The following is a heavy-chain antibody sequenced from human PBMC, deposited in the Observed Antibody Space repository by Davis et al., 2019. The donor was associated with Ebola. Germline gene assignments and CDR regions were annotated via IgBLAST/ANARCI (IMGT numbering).Heavy chain of an antibody. J-gene: IGHJ4*02. CDR1: GFTFSSYE. CDR3: AANFVIAAVPASIAH. CDR2: ISSGASTI. V-gene: IGHV3-48*03. Sequence: GGSLRLSCAASGFTFSSYEMNWVRQAPGKGLEWVSYISSGASTIYYADSVKGRFTISRDNSKNTLFLQINSLRAEDTALYYCAANFVIAAVPASIAHWGQGTLVTVSS. D-gene: IGHD2-2*01.